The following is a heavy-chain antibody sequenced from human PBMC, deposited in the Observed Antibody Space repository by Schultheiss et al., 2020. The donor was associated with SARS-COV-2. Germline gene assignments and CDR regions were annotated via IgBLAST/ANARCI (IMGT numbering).Heavy chain of an antibody. CDR1: GFTFSSYG. V-gene: IGHV3-33*01. D-gene: IGHD1-14*01. CDR2: IWYDGSNK. Sequence: GESLKISCAASGFTFSSYGMHWVRQAPGKGLEWVAVIWYDGSNKYYADSVKGRFTISRENAKNSLYLQMNSLRAGDTAVYYCARNAGMGFDYWGQGTLVTVSS. CDR3: ARNAGMGFDY. J-gene: IGHJ4*02.